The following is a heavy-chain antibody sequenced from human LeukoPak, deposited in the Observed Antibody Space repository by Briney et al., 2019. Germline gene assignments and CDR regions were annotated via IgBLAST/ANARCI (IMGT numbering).Heavy chain of an antibody. Sequence: SETLSLTCTVSGGSISSSSYYWGWIRQPPGKGLEWIGSIYYSGSTYYNPSLKSRVTISVDTSKNQFSLKLSSVTAADTAVYYCARDYGGNSLHYYMDVWGKGTTVTVSS. CDR1: GGSISSSSYY. D-gene: IGHD4-23*01. CDR2: IYYSGST. V-gene: IGHV4-39*07. J-gene: IGHJ6*03. CDR3: ARDYGGNSLHYYMDV.